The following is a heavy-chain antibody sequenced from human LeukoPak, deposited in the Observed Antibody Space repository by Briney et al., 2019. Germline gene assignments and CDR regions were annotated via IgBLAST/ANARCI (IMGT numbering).Heavy chain of an antibody. CDR3: ARGSSGYKIGY. CDR2: IGSSSSYI. J-gene: IGHJ4*02. CDR1: GFTFSSYS. D-gene: IGHD5-12*01. Sequence: PGGSLRLSCAASGFTFSSYSMNWVRQAPGKGLEWVSSIGSSSSYIYYADSVKGRFTISRDNAKNSLYLQMNSLRAEDTAVYYCARGSSGYKIGYWGQGTLVTVSS. V-gene: IGHV3-21*01.